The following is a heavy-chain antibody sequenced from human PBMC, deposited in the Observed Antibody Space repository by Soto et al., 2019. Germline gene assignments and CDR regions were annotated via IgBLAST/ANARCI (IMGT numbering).Heavy chain of an antibody. CDR3: ARAHGSDYDYIWGSYRSHAFDI. J-gene: IGHJ3*02. Sequence: ETLSLTCTVSGGSISSYYWSWIRQPPGKGLEWIGYIYYSGSTNYNPSLKSRVTISVDTSKNQFSLKLSSVTAADTAVYYCARAHGSDYDYIWGSYRSHAFDIWGQGTMVTVSS. D-gene: IGHD3-16*02. CDR1: GGSISSYY. CDR2: IYYSGST. V-gene: IGHV4-59*01.